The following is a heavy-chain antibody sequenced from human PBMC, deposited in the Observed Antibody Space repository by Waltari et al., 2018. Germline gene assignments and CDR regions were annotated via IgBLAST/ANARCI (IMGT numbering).Heavy chain of an antibody. CDR3: ARGRPSDDGRLLGFFD. V-gene: IGHV4-34*01. D-gene: IGHD3-3*01. CDR1: IVSFSAYS. CDR2: INYSGNT. Sequence: QVQLQQWGVGLLKPSETLSLTCAVSIVSFSAYSWNWTRHPPGKGLEWIGEINYSGNTNYNSSLRSRVTILADASKIQVSLKLRAATAADTAMYYCARGRPSDDGRLLGFFDWGQGILVTVAS. J-gene: IGHJ4*02.